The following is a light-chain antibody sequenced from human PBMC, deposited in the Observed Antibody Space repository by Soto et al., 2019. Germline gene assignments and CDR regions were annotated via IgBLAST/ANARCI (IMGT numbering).Light chain of an antibody. CDR3: QQYNSYSLT. J-gene: IGKJ4*01. CDR2: DAS. Sequence: DIQMTQSPSTLSASVGDRVAITCRASQSISSWLAWYQQKPGKAPKLLIYDASSLESGVPSRFSGSGSGTEFTLTISSLQPDDFATYYCQQYNSYSLTFGGGTKVEIK. CDR1: QSISSW. V-gene: IGKV1-5*01.